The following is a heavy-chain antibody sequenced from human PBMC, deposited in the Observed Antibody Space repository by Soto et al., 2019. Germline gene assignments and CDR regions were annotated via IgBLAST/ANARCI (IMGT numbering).Heavy chain of an antibody. CDR3: ARTPHYGDYGCFDY. CDR2: IDWDNDK. CDR1: GFSLSTSGMR. V-gene: IGHV2-70*04. J-gene: IGHJ4*02. D-gene: IGHD4-17*01. Sequence: APTLVNPTQTLTLPVTFSGFSLSTSGMRVSWIRQPPGKALEWLARIDWDNDKFYSTSLKSRLTISKDTAEKQVVLIMTNMDPVDTATYYCARTPHYGDYGCFDYWGQGSLVTVSS.